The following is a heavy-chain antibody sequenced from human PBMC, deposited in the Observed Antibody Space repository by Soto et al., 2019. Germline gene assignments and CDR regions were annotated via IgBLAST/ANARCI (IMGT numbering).Heavy chain of an antibody. CDR2: IIPIFGTA. CDR1: GGTFSSYA. CDR3: ARDCGDYGDYESCYYYGMDV. Sequence: QVQLVQSGAEVKKPGSSVKVSCKASGGTFSSYAISWVRQAPGQGLEWMGGIIPIFGTANYAQKFQGRVTITADESTSTAYRELGSLRSEDTAVYYCARDCGDYGDYESCYYYGMDVWGPGTTVTVSS. D-gene: IGHD4-17*01. V-gene: IGHV1-69*12. J-gene: IGHJ6*02.